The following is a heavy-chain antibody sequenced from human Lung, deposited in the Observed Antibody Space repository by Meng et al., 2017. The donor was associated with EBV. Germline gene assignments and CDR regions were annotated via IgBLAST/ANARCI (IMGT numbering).Heavy chain of an antibody. D-gene: IGHD6-13*01. Sequence: QVQLQQSGPGLVKPSXTLSLTCAXSGDSVSSNSATWNWIRQSPSRGLEWLGRTYYRSKWYTDYALSVKSRITINPDTSKNQFSLQLNSVTPEDTAVYFCARDETSWYYFDYWGQGTLVTVSS. CDR3: ARDETSWYYFDY. CDR1: GDSVSSNSAT. V-gene: IGHV6-1*01. J-gene: IGHJ4*02. CDR2: TYYRSKWYT.